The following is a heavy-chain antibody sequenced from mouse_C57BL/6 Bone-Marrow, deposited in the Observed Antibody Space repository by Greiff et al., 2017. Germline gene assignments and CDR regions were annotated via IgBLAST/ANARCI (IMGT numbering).Heavy chain of an antibody. CDR1: GFTFSSYT. V-gene: IGHV5-9*01. Sequence: EVNVVESGGGLVKPGGSLKLSCAASGFTFSSYTMSWVRQTPEKRLEWVATISGGGGNTYYPDSVKGRFTISRDNAKNTLYLQMSSLRSEDTALYYCARRAAQATPFAYWGQGTLVTVSA. J-gene: IGHJ3*01. D-gene: IGHD3-2*02. CDR2: ISGGGGNT. CDR3: ARRAAQATPFAY.